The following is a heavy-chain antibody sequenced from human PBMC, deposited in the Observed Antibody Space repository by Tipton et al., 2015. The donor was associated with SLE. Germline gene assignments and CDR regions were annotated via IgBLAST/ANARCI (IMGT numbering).Heavy chain of an antibody. V-gene: IGHV3-7*05. J-gene: IGHJ4*02. Sequence: SLRLSCTASAFTFSSHWMTWVRQAPGKGLEWVANIKQDGSEKYYVDSVKGRFTISRDNAKNSLYLQMNSLRAEDTAVYYCARDKVAVAETFDYWGQGTLVTVSS. CDR2: IKQDGSEK. D-gene: IGHD6-19*01. CDR3: ARDKVAVAETFDY. CDR1: AFTFSSHW.